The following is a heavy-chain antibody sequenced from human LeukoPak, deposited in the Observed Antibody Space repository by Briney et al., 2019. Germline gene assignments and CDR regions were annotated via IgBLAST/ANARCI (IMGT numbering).Heavy chain of an antibody. CDR3: VRGYGWFDP. CDR2: MKQDGNEK. Sequence: ETLSLTCTVSGGSISSYYWSWIRQPPGKGLEWVANMKQDGNEKYYMDSVKGRFTIPRDNAKNSLYLQMNSLRAEDTAVYYCVRGYGWFDPWGQGTLVTVSS. D-gene: IGHD3-16*01. V-gene: IGHV3-7*04. CDR1: GGSISSYY. J-gene: IGHJ5*02.